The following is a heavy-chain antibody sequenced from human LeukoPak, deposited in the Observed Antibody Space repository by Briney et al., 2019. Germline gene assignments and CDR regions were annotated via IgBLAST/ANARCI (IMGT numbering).Heavy chain of an antibody. V-gene: IGHV4-59*01. Sequence: SETLSLTCAVSGGSISSYYWNWIRQPPGKGLEWIGYVYYSGRTNYNPSLQSRVTISIDTSKSQFSLKLSSVTAADTAVYFCARTQEAGYSSGRYDSYYYYYMDVWGKGTTVTISS. CDR1: GGSISSYY. D-gene: IGHD6-19*01. J-gene: IGHJ6*03. CDR2: VYYSGRT. CDR3: ARTQEAGYSSGRYDSYYYYYMDV.